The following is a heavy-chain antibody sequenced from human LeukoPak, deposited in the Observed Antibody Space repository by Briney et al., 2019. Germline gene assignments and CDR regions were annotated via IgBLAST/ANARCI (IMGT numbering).Heavy chain of an antibody. Sequence: GGSLRLSCGASGFTFSTYAMIWVRQAPGKGLEWVSVIGGSGSYTYYADSVKGRFTISRDNSKDTLYLQMNSLRPEDTAVYYCARDWYDYWGQGTLVTVSS. V-gene: IGHV3-23*01. CDR2: IGGSGSYT. CDR3: ARDWYDY. J-gene: IGHJ4*02. D-gene: IGHD6-13*01. CDR1: GFTFSTYA.